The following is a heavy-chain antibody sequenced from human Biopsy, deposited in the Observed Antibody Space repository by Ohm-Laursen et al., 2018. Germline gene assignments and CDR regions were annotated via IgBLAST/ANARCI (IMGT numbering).Heavy chain of an antibody. CDR3: ATPFQYYDSWGGYPPFDH. CDR1: GGTFSGFA. CDR2: IIAVSGLV. V-gene: IGHV1-69*10. J-gene: IGHJ4*02. Sequence: SVKVSCKASGGTFSGFAISWVRQAPGEGLEWMGGIIAVSGLVNYAPKFQGRVSITADKPTTTAYMELSNLKSEDTAVYYCATPFQYYDSWGGYPPFDHWGQGTLVTVSS. D-gene: IGHD3-3*01.